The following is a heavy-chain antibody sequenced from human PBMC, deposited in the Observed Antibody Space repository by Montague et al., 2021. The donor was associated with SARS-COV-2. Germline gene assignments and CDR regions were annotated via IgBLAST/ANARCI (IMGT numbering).Heavy chain of an antibody. CDR3: ARAYCGGDCYFYWYFDH. CDR2: TYYRSKWYN. Sequence: CAISGDSVSSHIATWNWIRQSPSRGLEWLGRTYYRSKWYNDYAVSVKSRVIINPDTSNNRISLQLNSVTPEDTAVYCCARAYCGGDCYFYWYFDHWGRGTLVTVSS. V-gene: IGHV6-1*01. CDR1: GDSVSSHIAT. J-gene: IGHJ2*01. D-gene: IGHD2-21*02.